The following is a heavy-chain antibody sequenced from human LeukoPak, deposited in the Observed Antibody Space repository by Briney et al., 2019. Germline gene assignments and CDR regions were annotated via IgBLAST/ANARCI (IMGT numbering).Heavy chain of an antibody. CDR1: GFTFSSYA. J-gene: IGHJ5*02. Sequence: SGGSLRLSCAASGFTFSSYAMSWVRQAPGKGLEWVSAISGSGGSTYYADSVKGRFTISRDNSKNTLYLQMNSLRAEDTAVYYCARTKMATTNWFDPWGQGTLVTVSS. V-gene: IGHV3-23*01. D-gene: IGHD5-24*01. CDR2: ISGSGGST. CDR3: ARTKMATTNWFDP.